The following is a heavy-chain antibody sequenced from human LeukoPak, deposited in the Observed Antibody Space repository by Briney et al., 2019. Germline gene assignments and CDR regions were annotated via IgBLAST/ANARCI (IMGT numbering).Heavy chain of an antibody. CDR2: INPSGGST. CDR3: ASSLPHCGGDCYYGY. V-gene: IGHV1-46*01. CDR1: GYTFTSYY. D-gene: IGHD2-21*02. J-gene: IGHJ4*02. Sequence: ASVKVSCKASGYTFTSYYMHWVRQAPGQGLEWMGIINPSGGSTSYAQKFQGRVTMTRDTSTSTVYMELSSLRSEDTAVYYCASSLPHCGGDCYYGYWGQGTLVTVSS.